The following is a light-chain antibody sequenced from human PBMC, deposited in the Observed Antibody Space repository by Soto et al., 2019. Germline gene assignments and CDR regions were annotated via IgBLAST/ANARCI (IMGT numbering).Light chain of an antibody. CDR2: STS. Sequence: QAVVTQEPSLTVSPGGTVTLTCASSTGAVTSGYYANWIQQKPGQAPRPLIYSTSNRHSWTPARFSGSLLGDKAALTLSGVQPEDEAEYYCLLYYGGGQFWVFGGGTKLTVL. J-gene: IGLJ3*02. CDR3: LLYYGGGQFWV. V-gene: IGLV7-43*01. CDR1: TGAVTSGYY.